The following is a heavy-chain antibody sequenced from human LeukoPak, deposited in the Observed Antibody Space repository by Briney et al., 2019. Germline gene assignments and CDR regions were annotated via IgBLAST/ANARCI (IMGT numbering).Heavy chain of an antibody. D-gene: IGHD3-10*01. CDR2: VSSSGSTI. CDR1: GFTFSTYG. CDR3: ARATMGITMVRGLVDY. Sequence: GGSLRLSCAASGFTFSTYGMHWARQAPGKGLEWVSYVSSSGSTIYYTDSVKGRFTISRDNAKNSLYLQMSSLRAEDTAVYYCARATMGITMVRGLVDYWGQGTLVTVSS. J-gene: IGHJ4*02. V-gene: IGHV3-48*03.